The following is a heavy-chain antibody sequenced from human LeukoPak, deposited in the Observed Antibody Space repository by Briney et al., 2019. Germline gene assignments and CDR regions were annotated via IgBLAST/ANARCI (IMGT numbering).Heavy chain of an antibody. J-gene: IGHJ4*02. CDR1: GFTFGDYA. D-gene: IGHD3-10*01. Sequence: GGSLRLSCTASGFTFGDYAMSWVCQAPGKGLEWVGFIRSKAYGGTTEYAAPVKGRFTISRDDSKSIAYLQMNSLKTEDTAVYYCTREPITMVRGLDYWGQGTLVTVSS. CDR3: TREPITMVRGLDY. CDR2: IRSKAYGGTT. V-gene: IGHV3-49*04.